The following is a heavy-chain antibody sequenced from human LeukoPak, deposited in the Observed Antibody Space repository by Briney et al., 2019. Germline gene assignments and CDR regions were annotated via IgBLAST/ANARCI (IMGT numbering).Heavy chain of an antibody. Sequence: SETLSFTCTVSGGSISVSYWNWIRQPAGKGLEWIGRIYTSGSTNYNPSLKSRVTMSLDTSTNQFSLKVRFVTAADTAVYYCAREQDYQLLYPWGQGTLVTVSS. D-gene: IGHD2-2*01. CDR2: IYTSGST. CDR3: AREQDYQLLYP. CDR1: GGSISVSY. J-gene: IGHJ5*02. V-gene: IGHV4-4*07.